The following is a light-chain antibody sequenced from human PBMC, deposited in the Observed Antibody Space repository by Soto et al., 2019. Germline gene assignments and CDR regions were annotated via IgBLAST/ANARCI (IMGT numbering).Light chain of an antibody. CDR2: GAS. Sequence: EIVLTQSPGTLSLSPGERATLSCRASQSVSSSYLAWYQQKPGQAPRLLIYGASSRATGIPDRFSGSGSGTEFTLTISSLEPEDFAVYYCQQRSSCPLTFGGGTKVDI. CDR3: QQRSSCPLT. V-gene: IGKV3D-20*02. CDR1: QSVSSSY. J-gene: IGKJ4*01.